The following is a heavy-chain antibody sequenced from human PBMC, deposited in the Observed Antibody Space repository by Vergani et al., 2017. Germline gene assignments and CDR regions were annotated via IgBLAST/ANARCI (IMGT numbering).Heavy chain of an antibody. CDR1: GFTLSNYD. V-gene: IGHV3-30*02. CDR3: AKHFRGWGIDY. CDR2: IQFDGSNQ. D-gene: IGHD3-16*01. J-gene: IGHJ4*02. Sequence: QVQLVESGGGVVQRGGSLRLSCATSGFTLSNYDMQWIRQGPGKGLEFVAFIQFDGSNQYYADSVKGRFTLSRDFSKNTLYLQMNSLRTDDTATYYCAKHFRGWGIDYWGQGTQFIVSS.